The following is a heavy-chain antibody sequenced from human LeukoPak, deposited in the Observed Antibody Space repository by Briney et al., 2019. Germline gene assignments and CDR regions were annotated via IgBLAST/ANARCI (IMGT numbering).Heavy chain of an antibody. D-gene: IGHD2-2*01. Sequence: PGGSLRLSCAASGFTFSSYSMNWVRQAPGKGLEWVSSISGTGDYIYYADSVKGRFTISRDNGKNSQYLQMNSLRVEDTAVYYCARREPTGCSGTSCFAGPVGYWGQGTLVTVSS. CDR1: GFTFSSYS. CDR3: ARREPTGCSGTSCFAGPVGY. CDR2: ISGTGDYI. V-gene: IGHV3-21*01. J-gene: IGHJ4*02.